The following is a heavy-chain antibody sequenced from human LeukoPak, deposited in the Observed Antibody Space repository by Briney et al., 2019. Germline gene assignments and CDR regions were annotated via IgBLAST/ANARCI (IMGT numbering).Heavy chain of an antibody. CDR1: GGSISSSSYY. J-gene: IGHJ4*02. D-gene: IGHD3-22*01. CDR3: ARGPLHYDSSGYYLGWFDY. CDR2: IYYSGSS. V-gene: IGHV4-39*07. Sequence: SETLSLTCTVSGGSISSSSYYWGWIRQPPGKGLEWIGSIYYSGSSYYNPSLKSRVTISVDTSKNQFSLKLSSVTAADTAVYYCARGPLHYDSSGYYLGWFDYWGQGTLVTVSS.